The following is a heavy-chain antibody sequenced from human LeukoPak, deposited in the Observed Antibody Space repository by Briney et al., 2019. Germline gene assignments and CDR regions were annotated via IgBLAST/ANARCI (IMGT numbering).Heavy chain of an antibody. D-gene: IGHD1-26*01. J-gene: IGHJ3*02. CDR3: AKRLWESKGLDPFGI. V-gene: IGHV3-23*01. CDR2: ISVSADIT. Sequence: GGSLRLSCAASGFTFSTYAMSWVRQAPGKGLEWVSAISVSADITYYTDSVKGRFTISRDNSKNTLYLQMNSLRADDTALYYCAKRLWESKGLDPFGIWGPGTMGTVSS. CDR1: GFTFSTYA.